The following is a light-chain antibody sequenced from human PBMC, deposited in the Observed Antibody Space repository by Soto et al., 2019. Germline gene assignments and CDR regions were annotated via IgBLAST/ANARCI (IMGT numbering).Light chain of an antibody. Sequence: QSALTQPPSASGSPGQSVTIPCTGTSSDVGGYNYVSWYQQHPGKAPKLMIYEVSKRPSGVPDRFSGSKSGNTASLTVSGLQAEDEADYYCSSYAGSNNYVFGTGTKV. CDR3: SSYAGSNNYV. J-gene: IGLJ1*01. CDR1: SSDVGGYNY. V-gene: IGLV2-8*01. CDR2: EVS.